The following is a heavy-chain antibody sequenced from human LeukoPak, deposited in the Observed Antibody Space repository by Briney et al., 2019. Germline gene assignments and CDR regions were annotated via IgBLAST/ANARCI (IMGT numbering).Heavy chain of an antibody. J-gene: IGHJ4*02. CDR1: GFTFSSPW. V-gene: IGHV3-7*01. D-gene: IGHD6-19*01. Sequence: GRSLRLSCAASGFTFSSPWMHWVRQAPGKGLVWVANVKQDESEKNYVDSVKGRFTISRDNAKKSLYLEMNSLRDEDTAVYYCVRQWLGFDHWGQGALVTVSS. CDR3: VRQWLGFDH. CDR2: VKQDESEK.